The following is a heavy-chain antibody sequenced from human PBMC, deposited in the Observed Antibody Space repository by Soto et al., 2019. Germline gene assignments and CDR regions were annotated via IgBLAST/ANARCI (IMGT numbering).Heavy chain of an antibody. V-gene: IGHV3-23*01. CDR3: AEGGLWGAAEGDGFDS. CDR1: GFTVSSYA. Sequence: EVQLLESGGGLVQPGGSLRLSCAASGFTVSSYAMGWVRQAPGKGLEWVSGISGSGGTTYNADSVKGRFTNSSDNSKNTLDLQMNSLRAEDTAIYHGAEGGLWGAAEGDGFDSWGQGTLVTVSS. CDR2: ISGSGGTT. D-gene: IGHD1-26*01. J-gene: IGHJ5*01.